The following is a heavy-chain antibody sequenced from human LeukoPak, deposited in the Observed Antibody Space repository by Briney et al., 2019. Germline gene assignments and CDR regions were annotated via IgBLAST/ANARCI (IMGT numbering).Heavy chain of an antibody. CDR2: ISYDGSNK. J-gene: IGHJ5*02. D-gene: IGHD3-22*01. CDR1: GFTFSSYA. V-gene: IGHV3-30*04. CDR3: AREVDYFDSSNFYPHLRFDP. Sequence: GGSLRLSCAASGFTFSSYAMHWVRQAPGKGLEWVAVISYDGSNKYYADSVKGRFTISRDNAKNSLFLQMNSLKVEDTAVYYCAREVDYFDSSNFYPHLRFDPWGQGTLVIVSS.